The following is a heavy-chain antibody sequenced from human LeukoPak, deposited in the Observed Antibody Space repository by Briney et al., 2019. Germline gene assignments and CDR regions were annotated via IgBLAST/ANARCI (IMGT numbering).Heavy chain of an antibody. CDR2: IYHSGST. CDR1: GGSISSSNW. V-gene: IGHV4-4*02. CDR3: AKNPLEDCSSTSCYHNWFDP. Sequence: SETLSLTCAVSGGSISSSNWWSWVRQPPGKGLEWIGEIYHSGSTNYNPSLKSRVTISVDKSKNQFSLKLSSVTAADTAVYYCAKNPLEDCSSTSCYHNWFDPWGQGTLVTVSS. J-gene: IGHJ5*02. D-gene: IGHD2-2*01.